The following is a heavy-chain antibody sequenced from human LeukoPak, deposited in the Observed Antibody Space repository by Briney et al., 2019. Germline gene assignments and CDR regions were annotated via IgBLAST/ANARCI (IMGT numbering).Heavy chain of an antibody. D-gene: IGHD3-10*01. V-gene: IGHV3-53*05. CDR1: GLTISTDY. CDR2: IFPSHST. Sequence: GGSLRLSCAASGLTISTDYMSWVRQAPGKGLEWVSVIFPSHSTYYADSVKGRFTISRDNSKNAVYLQMNSLRPEDTAVYYCATKAGSGGGYFDYWGQGTLVTVSS. CDR3: ATKAGSGGGYFDY. J-gene: IGHJ4*02.